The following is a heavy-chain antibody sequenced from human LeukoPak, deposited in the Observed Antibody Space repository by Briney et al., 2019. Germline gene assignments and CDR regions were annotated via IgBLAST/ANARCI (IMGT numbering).Heavy chain of an antibody. V-gene: IGHV3-64*01. CDR1: GFIFSSYA. Sequence: GGSLRLSCATSGFIFSSYAMHWVRQAPGKGLEYVSAISSNGGNTNYANFVKGRFTISRDNSKNTLYLQMGSLRAEDTAVYYCAKDQQYPTPRLFDYWGQGTLVTVSS. CDR3: AKDQQYPTPRLFDY. D-gene: IGHD2-2*01. CDR2: ISSNGGNT. J-gene: IGHJ4*02.